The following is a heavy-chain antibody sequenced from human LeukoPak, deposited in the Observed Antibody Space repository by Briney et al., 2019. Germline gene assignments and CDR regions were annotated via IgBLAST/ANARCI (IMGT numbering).Heavy chain of an antibody. CDR2: IKSKADGETI. CDR3: STLTSRGLSDS. Sequence: GGSLRLSCAASGFTFANAWMNWVRQAPGKGLEWVGRIKSKADGETIDYAAPVKGRFTFSRDDSKNMLYLQMNSLKSEDTAVYYCSTLTSRGLSDSWGQGTLVTVSS. CDR1: GFTFANAW. D-gene: IGHD1-20*01. V-gene: IGHV3-15*07. J-gene: IGHJ4*02.